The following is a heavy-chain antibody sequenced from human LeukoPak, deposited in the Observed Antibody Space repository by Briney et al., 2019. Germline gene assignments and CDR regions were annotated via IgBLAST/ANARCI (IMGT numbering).Heavy chain of an antibody. Sequence: SETLSLTCTVTGGSIRGYYWSWLRQPPGKGLEWIGFIYYSGTTNYNPSPKSRVTVSVDTSKNQFSLMLSSVTAADTAVYYCARMTSYSSGCYFDYWGQGTLVTVSS. V-gene: IGHV4-59*01. D-gene: IGHD6-19*01. J-gene: IGHJ4*02. CDR3: ARMTSYSSGCYFDY. CDR2: IYYSGTT. CDR1: GGSIRGYY.